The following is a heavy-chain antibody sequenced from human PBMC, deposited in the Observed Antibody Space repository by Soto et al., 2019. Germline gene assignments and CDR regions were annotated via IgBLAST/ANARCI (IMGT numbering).Heavy chain of an antibody. J-gene: IGHJ4*02. CDR3: ARDSGDYQGFDY. Sequence: QVQLQESGPGLVKPSETLFLTCTVSGGSISSYYWSWIRQPAGKGLEWIGRIYTSGSTNYCPSLKSRVTMSVDTSKNQLSLRLSSVTAADTAVYFCARDSGDYQGFDYWGQGTLVTVSS. D-gene: IGHD4-17*01. CDR1: GGSISSYY. CDR2: IYTSGST. V-gene: IGHV4-4*07.